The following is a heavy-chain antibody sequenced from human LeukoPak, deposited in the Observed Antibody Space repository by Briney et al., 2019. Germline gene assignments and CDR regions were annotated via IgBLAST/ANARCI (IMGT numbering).Heavy chain of an antibody. D-gene: IGHD4-17*01. V-gene: IGHV1-8*01. CDR3: ARMTTVTTKVVRINYYYGMDV. Sequence: ASVKVSCKASGYTFTSYDINWVRQATGQGLEWMGWMNPNSGNTGYAQKFQGRVTMTRNTSISTAYMELSSLRSEDTAVYYCARMTTVTTKVVRINYYYGMDVWGQGTTVTVSS. CDR1: GYTFTSYD. J-gene: IGHJ6*02. CDR2: MNPNSGNT.